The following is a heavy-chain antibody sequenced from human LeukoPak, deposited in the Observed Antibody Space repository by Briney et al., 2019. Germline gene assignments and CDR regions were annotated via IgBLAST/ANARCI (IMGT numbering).Heavy chain of an antibody. Sequence: PGGSLRLSCAASGFTFSSYSMNWVRQAPGKGLEWVSSISSSSSTIYYADSVKGRFTISRDNAKNSLYLQMNSLRAEDTAVYYCARVRDSSGYYLYGDYWGQGTLVTVSS. V-gene: IGHV3-48*04. CDR3: ARVRDSSGYYLYGDY. J-gene: IGHJ4*02. D-gene: IGHD3-22*01. CDR1: GFTFSSYS. CDR2: ISSSSSTI.